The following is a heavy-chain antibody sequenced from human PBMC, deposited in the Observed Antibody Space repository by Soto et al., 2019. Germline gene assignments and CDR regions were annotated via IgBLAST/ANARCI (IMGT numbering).Heavy chain of an antibody. Sequence: LRLSCVASGFSLANYPMNWVRQTPGKGLEWISYSSPRGDTIYYADSVEGRFTTSRDNARNSLSLHMSSLRDEDSALYYCAKGPHTNVGWPYYFESWGQGVPVTVSS. CDR1: GFSLANYP. D-gene: IGHD6-19*01. J-gene: IGHJ4*02. V-gene: IGHV3-48*02. CDR2: SSPRGDTI. CDR3: AKGPHTNVGWPYYFES.